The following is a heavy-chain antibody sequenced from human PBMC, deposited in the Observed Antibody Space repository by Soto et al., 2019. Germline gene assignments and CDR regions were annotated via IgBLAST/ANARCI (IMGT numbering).Heavy chain of an antibody. CDR1: GGSFSGYY. CDR2: INHSGST. V-gene: IGHV4-34*01. J-gene: IGHJ4*02. CDR3: ARAGSPVTTRWFVY. Sequence: QVQLQQWGAGLLKPSETLSLTCAVYGGSFSGYYWSWIRQPPGKGLEWIGEINHSGSTNYNPSLKSRVTISVDTSKNQFSLKLSSVTAADTAVYYCARAGSPVTTRWFVYWGQGTLVTVSS. D-gene: IGHD4-17*01.